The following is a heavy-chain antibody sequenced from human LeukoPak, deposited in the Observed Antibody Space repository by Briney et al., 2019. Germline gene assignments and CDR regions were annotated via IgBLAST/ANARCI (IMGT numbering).Heavy chain of an antibody. Sequence: SVKVSCKASGGTFSSYAISWVRQAPGQGLEWVGGIIPIFGTANYAQKFQGRVTITADESTSTAYMELSSLSSEDTAVYYWASRGAGSVDYWGQGTLVTVSS. CDR2: IIPIFGTA. CDR1: GGTFSSYA. CDR3: ASRGAGSVDY. V-gene: IGHV1-69*13. D-gene: IGHD1-1*01. J-gene: IGHJ4*02.